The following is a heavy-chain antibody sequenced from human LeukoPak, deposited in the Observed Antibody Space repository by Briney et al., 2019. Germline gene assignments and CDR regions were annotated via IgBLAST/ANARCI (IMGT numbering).Heavy chain of an antibody. V-gene: IGHV3-23*01. CDR2: ITSSGGGT. CDR1: GFTFSGFA. J-gene: IGHJ4*02. Sequence: GGSLRLSCAASGFTFSGFAMSWVRQAPGKGLEWVSSITSSGGGTYYAESVKGRFTISRDNSKNTVYLEMSSLRADDTAVYFCAKQIVESTSNAFDYWVQRTLVTVSS. CDR3: AKQIVESTSNAFDY. D-gene: IGHD1-26*01.